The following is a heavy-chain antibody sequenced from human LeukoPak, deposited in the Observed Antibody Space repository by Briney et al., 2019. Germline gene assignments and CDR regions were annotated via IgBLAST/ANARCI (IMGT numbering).Heavy chain of an antibody. Sequence: SETLSLTCYVSGGSIRGFYWSWLRQPPGKELEWIGYFYYSGDTNYNPALNSRVTISVDASKNQFSLKMSSVTAADTAVYYCARWNYDIMTGYRYFDYWGQGTLVTVSS. V-gene: IGHV4-59*01. CDR3: ARWNYDIMTGYRYFDY. CDR2: FYYSGDT. J-gene: IGHJ4*02. D-gene: IGHD3-9*01. CDR1: GGSIRGFY.